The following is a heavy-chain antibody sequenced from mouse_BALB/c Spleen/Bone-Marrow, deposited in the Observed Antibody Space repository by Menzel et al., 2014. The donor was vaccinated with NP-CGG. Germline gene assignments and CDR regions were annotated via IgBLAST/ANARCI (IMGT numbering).Heavy chain of an antibody. CDR2: ISDGGSYT. Sequence: EVHLVESGGGLVKPGGSLKLSCAASGFTFSDYYMYWARQTPEKRLEWVATISDGGSYTYYPDSVKGRFTISRDNAKNNLYLQMSSLKSEDTAMYYCARYGSSPYAMDYWGQGTSVTVSS. CDR1: GFTFSDYY. J-gene: IGHJ4*01. CDR3: ARYGSSPYAMDY. V-gene: IGHV5-4*02. D-gene: IGHD1-1*01.